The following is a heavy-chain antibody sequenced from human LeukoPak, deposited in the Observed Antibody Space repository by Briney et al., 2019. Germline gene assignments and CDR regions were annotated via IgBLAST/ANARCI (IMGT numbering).Heavy chain of an antibody. D-gene: IGHD3-10*01. V-gene: IGHV1-69*13. CDR1: GGTFISYA. J-gene: IGHJ4*02. CDR2: IIPIFGTA. CDR3: ARNYYGSGSYYRGFDY. Sequence: ASVKVSCKASGGTFISYAISWVRQAPGQGLEWMGGIIPIFGTANYAQKFQGRVTITADESTSTAYMELSSLRSEDTAVYYCARNYYGSGSYYRGFDYWGQGTLVTVSS.